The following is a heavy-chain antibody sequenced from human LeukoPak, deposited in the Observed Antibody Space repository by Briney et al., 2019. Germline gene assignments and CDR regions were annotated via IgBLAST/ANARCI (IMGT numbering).Heavy chain of an antibody. CDR2: VSSGGRTI. V-gene: IGHV3-48*03. CDR1: GFTFSSYE. J-gene: IGHJ4*02. D-gene: IGHD4-17*01. CDR3: ARNRPHPYSHGDYDTLDY. Sequence: GGSLRLSCAASGFTFSSYEMNWVRQAPGKGLEGVSYVSSGGRTIYYADSVKGRFTISRDNAKNSLYLQMNSLRAEDTAVYYCARNRPHPYSHGDYDTLDYWGQGTLVTVSS.